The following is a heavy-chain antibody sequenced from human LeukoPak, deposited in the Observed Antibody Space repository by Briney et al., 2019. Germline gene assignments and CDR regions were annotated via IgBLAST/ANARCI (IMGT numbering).Heavy chain of an antibody. CDR3: ARDGTGSSPGDYFYYMDV. CDR2: TNTDGSRT. V-gene: IGHV3-74*01. J-gene: IGHJ6*03. Sequence: GGSLRLSCAASGFTFSGYWLHWVRQDPGKGLVWVAHTNTDGSRTTYADSVRGRFTISRDNAKNTLYLQMNSLRVDDTAIYYCARDGTGSSPGDYFYYMDVCGKATTVTVSS. CDR1: GFTFSGYW. D-gene: IGHD3/OR15-3a*01.